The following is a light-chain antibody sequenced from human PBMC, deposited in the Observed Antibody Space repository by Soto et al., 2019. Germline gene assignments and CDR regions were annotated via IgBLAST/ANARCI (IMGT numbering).Light chain of an antibody. Sequence: QSALAQPPSASGSPGQSVTISCTGTSSDVGDNYVSWYQQHLGKAPKLIIYEVTLRPSGVPDRFSGSKSGNTASLTISGLQAEDEGDYYCCSYADGSIYFFGTGTKLTVL. CDR1: SSDVGDNY. CDR2: EVT. J-gene: IGLJ1*01. CDR3: CSYADGSIYF. V-gene: IGLV2-8*01.